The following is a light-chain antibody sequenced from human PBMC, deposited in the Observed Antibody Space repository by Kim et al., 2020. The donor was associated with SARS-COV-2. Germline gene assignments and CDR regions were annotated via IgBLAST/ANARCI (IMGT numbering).Light chain of an antibody. CDR1: SSDVGGYNY. CDR3: SSYTSSSTYV. Sequence: GQSITISCTGTSSDVGGYNYVSWYQQHPGKAPKLMIYDVSNRPSGVSNRFSGSKSGNTASLTISGLQAEDEADYYCSSYTSSSTYVFGTGTRSPS. J-gene: IGLJ1*01. CDR2: DVS. V-gene: IGLV2-14*03.